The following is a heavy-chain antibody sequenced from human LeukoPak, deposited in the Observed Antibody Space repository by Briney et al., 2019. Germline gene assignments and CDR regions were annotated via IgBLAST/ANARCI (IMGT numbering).Heavy chain of an antibody. Sequence: GGSLRLSCAASGFTFSDYYMSWVRQAPGKGLEWVSFLSGSGEIIYYADSVKGRFTISRDNAKNSLYLQMNSLRAEDTAVYHCARAGQNNWFVPWGRGTLVTVSS. CDR1: GFTFSDYY. V-gene: IGHV3-11*01. CDR3: ARAGQNNWFVP. J-gene: IGHJ5*02. CDR2: LSGSGEII.